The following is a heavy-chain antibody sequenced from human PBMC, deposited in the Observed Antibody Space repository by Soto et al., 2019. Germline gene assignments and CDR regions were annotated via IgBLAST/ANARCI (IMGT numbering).Heavy chain of an antibody. J-gene: IGHJ4*02. Sequence: PGGSLRLSCAASGFTFSRSAMHWVRQASGKGLEWVGRIRSKANSYATAYAASVKGRFTISRDDSKNTAYLQMNSLKTEDTAVYYCTRHDPSSIAAAGAFDYWGQGTLVTV. D-gene: IGHD6-13*01. CDR1: GFTFSRSA. V-gene: IGHV3-73*01. CDR3: TRHDPSSIAAAGAFDY. CDR2: IRSKANSYAT.